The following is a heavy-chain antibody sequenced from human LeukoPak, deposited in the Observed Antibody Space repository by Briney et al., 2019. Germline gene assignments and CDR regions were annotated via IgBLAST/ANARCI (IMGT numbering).Heavy chain of an antibody. J-gene: IGHJ4*02. D-gene: IGHD1-26*01. CDR3: ARVNIGSEWELTGGGYYFDY. V-gene: IGHV1-2*02. Sequence: GASVKVSYKASGYTFTSYDINWVRQAPGQGLEWMGWINPNNGGTNYAQKFQGRVAMTRDTSISTAYMELSRLRSDDTAVYYCARVNIGSEWELTGGGYYFDYWGQGTLVTVSS. CDR1: GYTFTSYD. CDR2: INPNNGGT.